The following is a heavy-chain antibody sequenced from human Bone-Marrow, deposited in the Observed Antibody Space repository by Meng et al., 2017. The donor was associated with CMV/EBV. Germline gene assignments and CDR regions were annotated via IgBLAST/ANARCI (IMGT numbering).Heavy chain of an antibody. CDR1: GFTFSSYD. CDR3: ARGLPGGIVAAIYYYGMDG. D-gene: IGHD5-12*01. CDR2: IGTAGDT. J-gene: IGHJ6*02. Sequence: GGSLRLSCAASGFTFSSYDMHWVRQATGKGLEWVSAIGTAGDTYYPGSVKGRFTIYRENAKNSLYLQMNSLRAVDTAVYYCARGLPGGIVAAIYYYGMDGWGQGATVTVSS. V-gene: IGHV3-13*01.